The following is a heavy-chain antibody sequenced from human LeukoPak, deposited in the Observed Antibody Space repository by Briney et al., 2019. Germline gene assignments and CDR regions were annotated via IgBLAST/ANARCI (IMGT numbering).Heavy chain of an antibody. V-gene: IGHV3-23*01. CDR1: GFTFSSSY. CDR2: INGGGGNT. J-gene: IGHJ4*02. CDR3: VKDEPGSGWHN. Sequence: PGGCLRLSCAASGFTFSSSYMSWFRQAPGKGLEWVSAINGGGGNTYYADSVKGRFTISRDNSKSTLYLQMNSLRAEDTAVYYCVKDEPGSGWHNWGQGTLVTVSS. D-gene: IGHD6-19*01.